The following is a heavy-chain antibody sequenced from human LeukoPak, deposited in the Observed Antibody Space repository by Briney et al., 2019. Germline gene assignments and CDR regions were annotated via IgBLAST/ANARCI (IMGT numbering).Heavy chain of an antibody. V-gene: IGHV4-4*07. CDR2: IYTSGST. Sequence: PSETLSLTCTVSGGSISSYYWSWIRQPAGKGLEWIGRIYTSGSTNYNPSLKSRVTMSVDTSKNQFSLKLSSVTAADTAVYYCARDRAYYYDSSGYHNWFDPWGQGTLVTVSS. CDR3: ARDRAYYYDSSGYHNWFDP. J-gene: IGHJ5*02. CDR1: GGSISSYY. D-gene: IGHD3-22*01.